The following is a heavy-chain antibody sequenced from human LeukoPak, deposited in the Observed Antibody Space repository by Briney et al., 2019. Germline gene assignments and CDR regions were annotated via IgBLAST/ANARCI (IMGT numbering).Heavy chain of an antibody. CDR1: GGSIGSGSYY. CDR3: ARDLPYDYVWGSYRFDAFDI. V-gene: IGHV4-61*02. D-gene: IGHD3-16*02. CDR2: IYTSGST. Sequence: PSETLSLTCTVSGGSIGSGSYYWSWIRQPAGKGLEWIGRIYTSGSTNYNPSLKSRVTISVDTSKNQFSLKLSSVTAADTAVYYCARDLPYDYVWGSYRFDAFDIWGQGTMVTVSS. J-gene: IGHJ3*02.